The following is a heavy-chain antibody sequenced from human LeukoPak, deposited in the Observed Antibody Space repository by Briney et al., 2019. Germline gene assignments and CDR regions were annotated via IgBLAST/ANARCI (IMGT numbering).Heavy chain of an antibody. CDR3: ARGDTVATGLYDY. V-gene: IGHV4-4*07. CDR1: GGSISSYY. CDR2: IYTTGST. Sequence: SETLSLTCTVSGGSISSYYWSWIRQPAGKGLEWIGRIYTTGSTNYNPSLKSRVTISIDKSKNPFSLKLSSVTAADTAVYYCARGDTVATGLYDYWGQGTLVTVSS. D-gene: IGHD5-12*01. J-gene: IGHJ4*02.